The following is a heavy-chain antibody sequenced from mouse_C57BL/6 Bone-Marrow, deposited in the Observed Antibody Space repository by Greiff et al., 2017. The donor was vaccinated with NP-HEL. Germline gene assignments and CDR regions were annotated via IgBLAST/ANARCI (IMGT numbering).Heavy chain of an antibody. J-gene: IGHJ1*03. V-gene: IGHV1-55*01. Sequence: QVQLQQPGAELVKPGASVKMSCKASGYTFTSYWITWVKQRPGQGLEWIGDIYPGSGSTNYNEKFKGKATLTADKSSSTAYMQLSSLTSEDSAVYVCARSGGLRRNFDVWGTGTTVTVSS. CDR1: GYTFTSYW. D-gene: IGHD2-2*01. CDR2: IYPGSGST. CDR3: ARSGGLRRNFDV.